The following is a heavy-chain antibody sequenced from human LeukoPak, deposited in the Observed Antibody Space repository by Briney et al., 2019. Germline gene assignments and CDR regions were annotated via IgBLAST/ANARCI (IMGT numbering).Heavy chain of an antibody. CDR1: GGSISSYY. J-gene: IGHJ6*02. V-gene: IGHV4-59*01. D-gene: IGHD2-21*02. CDR3: ARGYCGGDCYSTDHYYYGMDV. Sequence: SQTLSLTCTVSGGSISSYYWSWIRQPPGKGLEWIEYIYYSGSTNYNPSLKSRVTISVDTSKNQFSLKLSSVTAADTAVYYCARGYCGGDCYSTDHYYYGMDVWGQGTTVTVSS. CDR2: IYYSGST.